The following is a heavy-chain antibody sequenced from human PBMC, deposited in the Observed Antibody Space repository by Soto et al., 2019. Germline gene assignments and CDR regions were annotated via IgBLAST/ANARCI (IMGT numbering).Heavy chain of an antibody. V-gene: IGHV3-23*01. J-gene: IGHJ4*02. CDR1: GFTFLSYA. D-gene: IGHD7-27*01. Sequence: GGSLRLSCAASGFTFLSYAMSRVRQAPGKGLEWVSSISDSGVDTYYADSVKGRFTISRDNSKNTLYLQMNSLRAEDTAVYYCARDGRQTGFDYWGQGTLVTVSS. CDR3: ARDGRQTGFDY. CDR2: ISDSGVDT.